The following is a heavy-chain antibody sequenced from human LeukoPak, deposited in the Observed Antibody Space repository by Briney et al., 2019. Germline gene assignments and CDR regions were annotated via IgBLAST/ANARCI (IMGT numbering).Heavy chain of an antibody. Sequence: PSETLSLTCIVSGGSISSSSYYWGWIRQPPGKGLEWIGSIYYSGSTYYNPSLKSRVTISVDTSKNQFSLKLSSVTAADTAVYYCARTVRDFYVRGSLDAFDIWGQGTMVTVSS. V-gene: IGHV4-39*01. CDR2: IYYSGST. CDR3: ARTVRDFYVRGSLDAFDI. CDR1: GGSISSSSYY. D-gene: IGHD3-16*01. J-gene: IGHJ3*02.